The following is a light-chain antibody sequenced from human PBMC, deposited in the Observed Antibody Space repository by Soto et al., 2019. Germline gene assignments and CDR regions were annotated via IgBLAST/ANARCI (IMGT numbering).Light chain of an antibody. Sequence: DIVLTHSPCTLSLSPGSRVTLSCRASESVSSRYLAWYQQKAGQAPRLLIYGASSRATGIPERLSGSGYGTDLTLTVSRLQHEDFAVYYCQQYGSSLWTFGHGTKVDIK. CDR1: ESVSSRY. V-gene: IGKV3-20*01. J-gene: IGKJ1*01. CDR3: QQYGSSLWT. CDR2: GAS.